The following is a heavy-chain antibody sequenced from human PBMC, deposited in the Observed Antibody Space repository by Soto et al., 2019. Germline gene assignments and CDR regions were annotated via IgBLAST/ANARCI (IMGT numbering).Heavy chain of an antibody. Sequence: KTSETLSLTCTVSGGSISSYYWSWIRQPPGKGLEWIGYIYYSGSTNYNPSLKSRVTISVDTSKNQFSLKLSSVTAADTAVYYCARDVVAARRGYYYYYGMDVWGQGTTVTVSS. J-gene: IGHJ6*02. V-gene: IGHV4-59*01. CDR2: IYYSGST. D-gene: IGHD6-6*01. CDR3: ARDVVAARRGYYYYYGMDV. CDR1: GGSISSYY.